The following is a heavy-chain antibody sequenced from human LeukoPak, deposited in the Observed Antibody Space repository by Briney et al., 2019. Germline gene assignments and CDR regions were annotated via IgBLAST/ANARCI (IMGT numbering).Heavy chain of an antibody. CDR3: AKAFWSSWRDAFEI. CDR2: IRYDGGET. Sequence: GGSLRLSCAASGFTFNRRGMHWVRQAPGKGLEWVAFIRYDGGETFYADFVKGRFTISRDNSKNTLYLQMNSLRAEDTAVYYCAKAFWSSWRDAFEIWGQGTTVTVSS. J-gene: IGHJ3*02. CDR1: GFTFNRRG. V-gene: IGHV3-30*02. D-gene: IGHD6-13*01.